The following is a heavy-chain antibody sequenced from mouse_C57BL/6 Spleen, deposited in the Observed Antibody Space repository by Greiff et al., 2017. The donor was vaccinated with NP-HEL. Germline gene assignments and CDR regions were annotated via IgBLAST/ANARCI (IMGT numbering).Heavy chain of an antibody. J-gene: IGHJ3*01. Sequence: EVQLQQSGPGMVKPSQSLSLTCTVTGYSITSGYDWHWIRHFPGNKLEWMGYISYSGSTNYNPSLNSRISITHDTSKNHFFLKLNSVTTEDTATYYCARRDSSVSLAYWGQGTLVTVSA. D-gene: IGHD3-2*02. V-gene: IGHV3-1*01. CDR3: ARRDSSVSLAY. CDR2: ISYSGST. CDR1: GYSITSGYD.